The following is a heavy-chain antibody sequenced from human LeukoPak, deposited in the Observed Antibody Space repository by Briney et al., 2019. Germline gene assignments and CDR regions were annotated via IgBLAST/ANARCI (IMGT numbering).Heavy chain of an antibody. J-gene: IGHJ4*02. CDR2: IRGKIYGGTT. CDR1: GFTFGDYA. D-gene: IGHD6-19*01. V-gene: IGHV3-49*03. CDR3: TRDQYSSGWYDILFDY. Sequence: GRSLRLSCIASGFTFGDYAMSWFRRAPGKGLEWVGFIRGKIYGGTTEYAASVKGRFTISRDDSKSIAYLQMNSLKTEDTAVYYCTRDQYSSGWYDILFDYWGQGTLVTVSS.